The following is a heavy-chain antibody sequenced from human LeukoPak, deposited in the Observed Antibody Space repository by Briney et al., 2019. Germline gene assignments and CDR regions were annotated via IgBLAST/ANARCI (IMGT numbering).Heavy chain of an antibody. Sequence: SETLSLTCTVSGGSISSGGYYWSWIRQPPGKGLEWIGYIYHSGSTYYNPSLKSRVTISVDRSKNQFSLKLSSVTAADTAVCYCARGPRDSSPGGYFQHWGQGTLVTVSS. CDR1: GGSISSGGYY. D-gene: IGHD6-13*01. CDR2: IYHSGST. CDR3: ARGPRDSSPGGYFQH. J-gene: IGHJ1*01. V-gene: IGHV4-30-2*01.